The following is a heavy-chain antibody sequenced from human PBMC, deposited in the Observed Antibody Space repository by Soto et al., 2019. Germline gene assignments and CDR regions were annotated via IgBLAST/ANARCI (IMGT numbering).Heavy chain of an antibody. Sequence: QVHLVQSRAEVRKPGASVRVSCKASGYTFTSYGVSWVRQAPGQGLEWMGGISTYNGNTKYAQKFQDRVIMTTDTPTSTAYRELRSLRSDDTAVYYCARDISYAFWIGDTDWFDPWGQGTLVTVSS. CDR3: ARDISYAFWIGDTDWFDP. CDR1: GYTFTSYG. D-gene: IGHD3-3*01. CDR2: ISTYNGNT. J-gene: IGHJ5*02. V-gene: IGHV1-18*01.